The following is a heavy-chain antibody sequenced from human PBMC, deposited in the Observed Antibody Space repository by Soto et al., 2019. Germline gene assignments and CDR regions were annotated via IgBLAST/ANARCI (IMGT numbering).Heavy chain of an antibody. J-gene: IGHJ6*02. D-gene: IGHD2-2*02. CDR3: ARDRVYRYPCPTDV. CDR1: GFTFSSYA. Sequence: LRLSCAASGFTFSSYAMHWVRQAPGKGLEWVAVISYDGSNKYYADSVKGRFTISRDNSKNTLYLQMNSLRAEDTAVYYCARDRVYRYPCPTDVWGQGTTDTVSS. V-gene: IGHV3-30-3*01. CDR2: ISYDGSNK.